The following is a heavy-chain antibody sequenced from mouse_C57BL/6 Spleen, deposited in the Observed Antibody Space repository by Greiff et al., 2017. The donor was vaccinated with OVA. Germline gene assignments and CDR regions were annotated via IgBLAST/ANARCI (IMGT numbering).Heavy chain of an antibody. CDR1: GYSITSGYD. Sequence: EVQVVESGPGMVKPSQSLSLTCTVTGYSITSGYDWHWIRHFPGNKLEWMGYISYSGSTNYNPSLKSRISITHDTSTNHFFLKLNSVTTEDTATYYCARGGYGNPFDYWGQGTTLTVSS. V-gene: IGHV3-1*01. CDR3: ARGGYGNPFDY. D-gene: IGHD2-10*02. J-gene: IGHJ2*01. CDR2: ISYSGST.